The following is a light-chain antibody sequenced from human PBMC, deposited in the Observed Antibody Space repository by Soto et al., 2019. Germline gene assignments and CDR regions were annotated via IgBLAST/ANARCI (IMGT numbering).Light chain of an antibody. CDR2: GAS. V-gene: IGKV3-15*01. Sequence: EIVMTQSPATLSVSPGERATLSCRASQSVSSNLAWHQQKPGQAPRLLIYGASTRATGIPARFSGSGSGTEFTLTISSLQSEDFAVYCCQQYNNWPPWTIGQGTKVEIK. J-gene: IGKJ1*01. CDR1: QSVSSN. CDR3: QQYNNWPPWT.